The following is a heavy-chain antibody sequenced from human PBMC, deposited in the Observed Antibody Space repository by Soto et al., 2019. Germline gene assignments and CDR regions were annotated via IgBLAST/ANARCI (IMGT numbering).Heavy chain of an antibody. J-gene: IGHJ4*02. CDR2: ISGGGGTT. V-gene: IGHV3-23*01. CDR3: VRKPGGINGGGFDY. CDR1: GFTFSSYT. D-gene: IGHD2-2*01. Sequence: GGSLRLSCAASGFTFSSYTMCWVRQAPGKGLEWVSSISGGGGTTYYADSVKGRFTISRDNSKNTLFLQMNSLRAEDTAVYYCVRKPGGINGGGFDYWGQGTLVTVSS.